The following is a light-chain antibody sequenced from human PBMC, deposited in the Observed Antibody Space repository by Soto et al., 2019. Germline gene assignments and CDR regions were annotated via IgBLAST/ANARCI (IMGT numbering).Light chain of an antibody. CDR3: QQCHRYLT. CDR2: GAS. Sequence: IRMTQSPSTMCGSXGERVTIYCRARVRRSNFLAGYQQRPGXASTLXISGASSLQSGVTSRFGGSASGKEFNLTISSLQPDDIATYQCQQCHRYLTFGQGTKVDIK. J-gene: IGKJ1*01. CDR1: VRRSNF. V-gene: IGKV1-5*01.